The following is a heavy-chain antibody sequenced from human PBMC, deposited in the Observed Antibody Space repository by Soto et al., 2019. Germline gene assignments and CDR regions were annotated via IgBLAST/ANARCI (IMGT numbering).Heavy chain of an antibody. V-gene: IGHV3-30*03. Sequence: QVQLVESGGGVVQPGRSLRLSCAASGFTFSNYGMHWVRQAPGKGLEWVAMMSSDGKNKFYADSVKGRFTISKDDSRNALYVQMDSLKTEDAAVYSCAGDVYCRSNRCRSNIVEYWGQGTLVTVSS. D-gene: IGHD2-2*01. CDR1: GFTFSNYG. CDR2: MSSDGKNK. CDR3: AGDVYCRSNRCRSNIVEY. J-gene: IGHJ4*02.